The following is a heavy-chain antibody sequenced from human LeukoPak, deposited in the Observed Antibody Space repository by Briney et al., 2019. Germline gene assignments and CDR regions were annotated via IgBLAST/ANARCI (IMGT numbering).Heavy chain of an antibody. CDR2: ISGSGGST. V-gene: IGHV3-23*01. CDR1: GFTFSSYA. J-gene: IGHJ4*02. Sequence: TGGSLRLSCAASGFTFSSYAMSWVRQAPGKGLEWVSAISGSGGSTYYADSVKGRFTISRDNSKNTLYLQMNSLRAEDTAVYYCAKMNSITIFGVVDYWGQGTLVTVSS. D-gene: IGHD3-3*01. CDR3: AKMNSITIFGVVDY.